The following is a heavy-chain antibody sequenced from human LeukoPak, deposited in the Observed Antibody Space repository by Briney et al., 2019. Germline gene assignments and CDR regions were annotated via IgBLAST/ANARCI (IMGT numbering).Heavy chain of an antibody. CDR2: IYTSGST. D-gene: IGHD3-3*01. CDR3: ARRDYDFWSGYWFDT. Sequence: SETLSLTCTVSGGSISSYYWSWIRQPPGKGLEWIGYIYTSGSTNYNPSLKSRVTISVDTSKNQFSLKLSSVTAADTAVYYCARRDYDFWSGYWFDTWGQGTLVTVSS. CDR1: GGSISSYY. V-gene: IGHV4-4*09. J-gene: IGHJ5*02.